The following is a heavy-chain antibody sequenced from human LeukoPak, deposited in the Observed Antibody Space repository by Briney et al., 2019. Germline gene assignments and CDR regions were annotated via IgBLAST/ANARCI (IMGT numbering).Heavy chain of an antibody. CDR3: ARVRRSEWELPYDAFDI. D-gene: IGHD1-26*01. Sequence: GGSLRLSCAASGFTFSSYAMHWVRQAPGKGLEWVAVISYDGSNKYYADSVKGRFTISRDNSKNTLYLQMNSLRAEDTALYYCARVRRSEWELPYDAFDIWGQGTMVTVSS. V-gene: IGHV3-30*04. CDR1: GFTFSSYA. J-gene: IGHJ3*02. CDR2: ISYDGSNK.